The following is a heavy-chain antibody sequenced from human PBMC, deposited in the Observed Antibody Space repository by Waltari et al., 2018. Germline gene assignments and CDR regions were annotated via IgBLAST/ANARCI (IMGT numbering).Heavy chain of an antibody. J-gene: IGHJ5*02. V-gene: IGHV3-7*01. Sequence: EVQLVESGGGLVQPGGSLRLSCAASGFTFSSYWMRWVRQAPGKGLEWVANIKQDGSEKYYVDSVKGRFTISRDNAKNSLYLQMNSLRAEDTAVYYCASSEYSSSGAFDPWGQGTLVTVSS. CDR2: IKQDGSEK. CDR1: GFTFSSYW. D-gene: IGHD6-6*01. CDR3: ASSEYSSSGAFDP.